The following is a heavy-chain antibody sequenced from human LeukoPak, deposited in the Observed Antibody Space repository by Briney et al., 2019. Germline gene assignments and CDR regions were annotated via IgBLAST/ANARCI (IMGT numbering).Heavy chain of an antibody. CDR1: GGSISSYY. J-gene: IGHJ6*03. CDR2: IYYSGST. D-gene: IGHD5-12*01. V-gene: IGHV4-59*01. Sequence: PSETLSLTCTVSGGSISSYYWSWIRQPPGKGLEWIGYIYYSGSTNYKSSLKSRVTISVDTSKNQFSLKLSSVTAADTAVYYCARATNSGYDFPYYYYYMDVWGKETTVTISS. CDR3: ARATNSGYDFPYYYYYMDV.